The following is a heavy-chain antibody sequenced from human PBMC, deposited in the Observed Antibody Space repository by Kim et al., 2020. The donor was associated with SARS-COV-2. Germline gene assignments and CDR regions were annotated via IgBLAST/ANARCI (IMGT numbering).Heavy chain of an antibody. CDR1: GFTFSSYW. CDR3: ARDRTDNWNDASYYYYGMEV. Sequence: GGSLRLSCAASGFTFSSYWMHWVRQAPGKGLVWVSRINSDGSSTSYADSVKGRFTISRDNAKNTLYLQMNSLRAEDTAVYYCARDRTDNWNDASYYYYGMEVWGQGTTVTVSS. V-gene: IGHV3-74*01. D-gene: IGHD1-20*01. J-gene: IGHJ6*02. CDR2: INSDGSST.